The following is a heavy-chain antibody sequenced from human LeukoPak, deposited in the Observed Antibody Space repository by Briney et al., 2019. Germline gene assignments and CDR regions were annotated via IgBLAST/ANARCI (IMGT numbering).Heavy chain of an antibody. CDR3: ARRGADFWSGYFSIDSYYFDY. V-gene: IGHV1-8*01. CDR1: GYTFTSYD. J-gene: IGHJ4*02. CDR2: MNPNSGNT. Sequence: ASVKVSCKASGYTFTSYDINWVRQATGQGLEWMGWMNPNSGNTGYAQKFQGRVTMTRNTSISTAYMELSSLRSEDTAVYYCARRGADFWSGYFSIDSYYFDYWGQGTLVTVSS. D-gene: IGHD3-3*01.